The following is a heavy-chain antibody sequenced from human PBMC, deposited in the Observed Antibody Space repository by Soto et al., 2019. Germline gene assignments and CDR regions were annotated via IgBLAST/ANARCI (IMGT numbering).Heavy chain of an antibody. CDR2: ISGSGGST. CDR3: AKCIRRVVGKGYGRGHGMDV. V-gene: IGHV3-23*01. CDR1: GFTFSSYA. Sequence: PGGSLRLSCAASGFTFSSYAMSWVRQAPGKGLEWVSAISGSGGSTYYADSVKGRFTISRDNSKNTLYLQMNSLRAEDTAVYYCAKCIRRVVGKGYGRGHGMDVWGQGTTVTVSS. J-gene: IGHJ6*02. D-gene: IGHD2-15*01.